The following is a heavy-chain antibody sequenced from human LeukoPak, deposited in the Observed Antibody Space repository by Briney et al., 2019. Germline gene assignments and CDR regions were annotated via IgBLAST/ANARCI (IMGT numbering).Heavy chain of an antibody. CDR3: ARGFYDFWSGLDY. V-gene: IGHV3-9*01. D-gene: IGHD3-3*01. Sequence: GGSLKLSCAASGFTFDDYAMHWVRQPPGKGLEWVSGISWNSGNIGYADSVKGRFTISRDNAKNSLYLQMNSLRAEDTALYYCARGFYDFWSGLDYWGPGTLVTVSS. CDR1: GFTFDDYA. J-gene: IGHJ4*02. CDR2: ISWNSGNI.